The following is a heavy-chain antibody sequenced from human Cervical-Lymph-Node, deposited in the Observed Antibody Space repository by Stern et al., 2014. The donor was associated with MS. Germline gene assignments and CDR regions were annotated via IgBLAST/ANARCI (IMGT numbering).Heavy chain of an antibody. D-gene: IGHD3-10*01. Sequence: EVQLVESGGDLVQPGGSLRISCAAPGFTFNDYVIHWGPQAPEKGLEWVSGIRWNSDSVAYADSVKGRFTISRDNAKNSVYLQMDSLRREDTALYYCARDLVLLVGSQTYYSGLDVWGQGTMVTVSS. CDR3: ARDLVLLVGSQTYYSGLDV. V-gene: IGHV3-9*01. J-gene: IGHJ6*02. CDR2: IRWNSDSV. CDR1: GFTFNDYV.